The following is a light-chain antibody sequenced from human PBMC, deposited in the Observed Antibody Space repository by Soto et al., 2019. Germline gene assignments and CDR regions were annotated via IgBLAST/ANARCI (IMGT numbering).Light chain of an antibody. J-gene: IGKJ1*01. V-gene: IGKV1-39*01. CDR2: AAS. CDR1: QSITGY. Sequence: DIQMTQSPSSLSASVGDRVTTTCRASQSITGYLNWYQQKPGKVPKLLIYAASTLQSGVPSRFSGSGSGTDFTLTLSSLQAEDSATYYCQQSFIAPWTFGQGTKVEIK. CDR3: QQSFIAPWT.